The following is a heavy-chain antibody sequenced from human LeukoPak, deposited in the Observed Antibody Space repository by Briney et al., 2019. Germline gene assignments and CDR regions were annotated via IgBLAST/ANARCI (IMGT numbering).Heavy chain of an antibody. CDR3: ARDRILRSNWYFDL. CDR1: GGSISSGDYY. CDR2: IYYSGST. D-gene: IGHD4-17*01. J-gene: IGHJ2*01. V-gene: IGHV4-39*07. Sequence: PSETLSLTCTVSGGSISSGDYYWSWIRQPPGKGLEWIGSIYYSGSTYYNPSLKSRVTISVDTSKNQFSLKLSSVTAADTAVYYCARDRILRSNWYFDLWGRGTLVTVSS.